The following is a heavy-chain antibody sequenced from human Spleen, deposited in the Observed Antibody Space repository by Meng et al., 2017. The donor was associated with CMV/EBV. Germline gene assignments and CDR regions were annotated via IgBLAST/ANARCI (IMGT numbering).Heavy chain of an antibody. J-gene: IGHJ4*02. V-gene: IGHV4-39*07. CDR2: MYNSGST. CDR1: GGSVRSGGFY. CDR3: ARDAGY. Sequence: TLSLSCTVFGGSVRSGGFYWNWIRQPPGKGLEWIGSMYNSGSTHYNPSLKRRVTISIDTPKNQFSLRLTSVTAADTAVYYCARDAGYWGQGTLVTVSS.